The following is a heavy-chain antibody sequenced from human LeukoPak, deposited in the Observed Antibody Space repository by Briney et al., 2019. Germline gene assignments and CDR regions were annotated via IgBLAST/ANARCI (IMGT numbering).Heavy chain of an antibody. CDR2: IYYSGST. CDR3: AGGYSGHEGLY. J-gene: IGHJ4*02. Sequence: SETLSLTCTVSGGSISSYYWSWIRQPPGKGLEWIGYIYYSGSTNYNPSLKSRVTISVDTSKNQFTLKLSSVTAADTAVYYCAGGYSGHEGLYWGQGTLVTVSS. CDR1: GGSISSYY. D-gene: IGHD5-12*01. V-gene: IGHV4-59*01.